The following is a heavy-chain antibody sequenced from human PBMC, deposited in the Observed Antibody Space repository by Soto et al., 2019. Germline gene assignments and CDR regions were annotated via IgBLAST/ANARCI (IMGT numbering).Heavy chain of an antibody. CDR1: GYSFTSYW. V-gene: IGHV5-51*01. D-gene: IGHD6-13*01. CDR2: IYPGDSDT. Sequence: GESLKISCKGSGYSFTSYWIGWVRQMPGKGLEWMGIIYPGDSDTRYGPSFQGQVTISADKSSSTAYLQWSSLKASDTAMYYCARTSAAGKYYYGMDVWGQGTTVTVSS. J-gene: IGHJ6*02. CDR3: ARTSAAGKYYYGMDV.